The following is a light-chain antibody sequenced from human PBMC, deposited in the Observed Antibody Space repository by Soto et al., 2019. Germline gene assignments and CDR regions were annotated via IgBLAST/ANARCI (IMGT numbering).Light chain of an antibody. V-gene: IGLV1-47*01. J-gene: IGLJ2*01. CDR1: SSNIGSNY. Sequence: QSVLTQPPSASGTPGQRVTISCSGSSSNIGSNYVYWYHQLPGTAPKLVIYRNNQRPSGVPDRISGSKSGTSASLAISGLRSEYEADYYCAVWDDRLSGLVFGRGTKLPVL. CDR3: AVWDDRLSGLV. CDR2: RNN.